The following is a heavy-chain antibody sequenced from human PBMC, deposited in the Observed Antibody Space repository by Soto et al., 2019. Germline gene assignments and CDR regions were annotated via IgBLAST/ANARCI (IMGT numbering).Heavy chain of an antibody. V-gene: IGHV4-34*01. Sequence: PSETLSLTCAVYGGSFSGYYWSWIRQPPGKGLEWIGEINHSGSTNYNPSLKSRVTISVDTSKNQFSLKLSSVTAADTAVYYCAIFAGGQLHKYYFDYWGQGTLVTVSS. CDR1: GGSFSGYY. CDR3: AIFAGGQLHKYYFDY. CDR2: INHSGST. D-gene: IGHD6-6*01. J-gene: IGHJ4*02.